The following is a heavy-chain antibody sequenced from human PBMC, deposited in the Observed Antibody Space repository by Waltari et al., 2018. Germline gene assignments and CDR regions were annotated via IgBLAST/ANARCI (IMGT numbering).Heavy chain of an antibody. CDR3: ARVDIAVAGTYYFDN. V-gene: IGHV4-61*02. CDR1: GDSINSDLHY. D-gene: IGHD6-19*01. Sequence: QVHLQESGPGLVKPSQTLSLTCTVSGDSINSDLHYWGWIRQPAGKGLEWIGRVSARGKTNYNPSLKGRVSMSVVTSKNQFSLQVISVSAADTAVYYCARVDIAVAGTYYFDNWGQGTLVTVSS. CDR2: VSARGKT. J-gene: IGHJ4*02.